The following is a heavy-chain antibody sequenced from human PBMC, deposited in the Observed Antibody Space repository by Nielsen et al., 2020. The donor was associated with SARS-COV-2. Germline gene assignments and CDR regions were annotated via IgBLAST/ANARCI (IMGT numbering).Heavy chain of an antibody. Sequence: SETLSLTCTVSGGSISSGDYYWSWIRQPPGKGLEWIGYIYYSGSTYYNPSLKSRVSISLDTSKNQFSLNLRSVTAADSAVYYCARRGLGYYDILTGYSGDAFDIWGQGTMVTVSS. CDR1: GGSISSGDYY. D-gene: IGHD3-9*01. V-gene: IGHV4-30-4*02. J-gene: IGHJ3*02. CDR3: ARRGLGYYDILTGYSGDAFDI. CDR2: IYYSGST.